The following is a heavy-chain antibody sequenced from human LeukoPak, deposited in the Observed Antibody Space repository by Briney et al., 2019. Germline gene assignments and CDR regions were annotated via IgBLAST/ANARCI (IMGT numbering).Heavy chain of an antibody. CDR3: ARLARYCSSTSCLIGWFDP. CDR1: GGSISSYY. D-gene: IGHD2-2*01. CDR2: IYYSGST. V-gene: IGHV4-59*08. J-gene: IGHJ5*02. Sequence: SETLSLTCTVSGGSISSYYWSWIRQPPGKGLEWIGSIYYSGSTNYNPSLKSRVTISVDTSKNQFSLKLSSVTAADTAVYYCARLARYCSSTSCLIGWFDPWGQGTLVTVSS.